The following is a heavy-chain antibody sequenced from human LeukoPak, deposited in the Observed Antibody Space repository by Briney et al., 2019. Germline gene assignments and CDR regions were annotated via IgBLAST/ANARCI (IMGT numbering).Heavy chain of an antibody. CDR2: IYTDGST. Sequence: GGSLRLSCAASGFTVSNSYLSWVRQAPGKGLEWVSVIYTDGSTFYADSVKGRFTISRDNSKNTLLLQMSSLRAEDTAVYYCARDRGFYDTSPPDWGQGTLVTVSS. J-gene: IGHJ4*02. D-gene: IGHD3-22*01. CDR1: GFTVSNSY. V-gene: IGHV3-53*01. CDR3: ARDRGFYDTSPPD.